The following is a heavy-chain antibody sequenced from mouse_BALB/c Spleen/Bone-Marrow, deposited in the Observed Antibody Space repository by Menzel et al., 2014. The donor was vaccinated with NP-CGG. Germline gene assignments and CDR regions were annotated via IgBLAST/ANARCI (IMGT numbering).Heavy chain of an antibody. CDR1: GFTFNTYA. CDR2: IRSKSNNYAT. V-gene: IGHV10-1*02. D-gene: IGHD2-4*01. Sequence: DVKLVESGGGLVQPKGSLKLSCAASGFTFNTYAMNWVRRAPGKGLEWVARIRSKSNNYATYYADSVKDRFTISRDDSQSMLYLQMNNLKTEDTAMYYCVRQNYDYAWFAYWGQGTLVTVSA. CDR3: VRQNYDYAWFAY. J-gene: IGHJ3*01.